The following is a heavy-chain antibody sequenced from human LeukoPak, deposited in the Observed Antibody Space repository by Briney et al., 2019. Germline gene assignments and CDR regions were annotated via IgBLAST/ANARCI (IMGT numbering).Heavy chain of an antibody. V-gene: IGHV4-30-4*01. CDR1: GGSISSGDYY. CDR2: IYYSGST. CDR3: ARQLYYDSSGYYYFESPFDY. Sequence: KTSETLPLTCTVSGGSISSGDYYWSWIRQPPGKGLEWIGYIYYSGSTYYNPSLKSRVTISVDTSKNQFSLKLSSVTAAGTAVYYCARQLYYDSSGYYYFESPFDYWGQGTLVTVSS. D-gene: IGHD3-22*01. J-gene: IGHJ4*02.